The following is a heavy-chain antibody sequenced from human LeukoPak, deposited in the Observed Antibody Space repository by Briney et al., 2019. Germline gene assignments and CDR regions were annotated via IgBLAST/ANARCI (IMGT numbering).Heavy chain of an antibody. J-gene: IGHJ4*02. CDR3: AKGGERWLTILYYFDY. CDR1: GFTFSSYS. CDR2: ISSSSSYI. D-gene: IGHD5-24*01. Sequence: PGGSLRLSCAASGFTFSSYSMNWVRQAPGKGLEWVSSISSSSSYIYYADSVKGRFTISRDNAKNSLYLQMNSLRAEDTAVYYCAKGGERWLTILYYFDYWGQGTLVTVSS. V-gene: IGHV3-21*01.